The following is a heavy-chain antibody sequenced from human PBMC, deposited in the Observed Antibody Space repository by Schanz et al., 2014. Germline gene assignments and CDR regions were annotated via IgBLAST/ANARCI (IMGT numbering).Heavy chain of an antibody. CDR3: ARVHHYDPSGWGYFDY. CDR1: GFIFSNYG. V-gene: IGHV3-33*01. Sequence: VQLVESGGGLVKPGGSLRLSCAASGFIFSNYGMHWVRQAPGKGLEWVAAMSYDGSIKYYGDSVRGRFTISRDNSKNTLYLQMNSLRAEDTAVYYCARVHHYDPSGWGYFDYWGQGALVTVSS. D-gene: IGHD3-22*01. J-gene: IGHJ4*02. CDR2: MSYDGSIK.